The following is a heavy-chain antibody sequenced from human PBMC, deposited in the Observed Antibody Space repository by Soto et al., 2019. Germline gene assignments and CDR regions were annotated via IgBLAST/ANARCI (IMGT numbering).Heavy chain of an antibody. Sequence: SETLSLTCTVSGGSISSSSYYWGWIPQPPGKGLEWIGSIDYSGSTYYNPSLKSRVTISVDTSKNQFSLKLSSVTAADTAVYYCARLGGSGYYYYYGMDVWGQGTTVTVSS. J-gene: IGHJ6*02. V-gene: IGHV4-39*01. CDR2: IDYSGST. CDR1: GGSISSSSYY. D-gene: IGHD2-15*01. CDR3: ARLGGSGYYYYYGMDV.